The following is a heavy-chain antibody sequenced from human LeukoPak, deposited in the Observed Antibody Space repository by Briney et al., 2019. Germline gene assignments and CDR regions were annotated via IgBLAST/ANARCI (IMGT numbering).Heavy chain of an antibody. CDR1: GYTFIGYY. V-gene: IGHV1-2*06. J-gene: IGHJ5*02. Sequence: ASVKVSCKASGYTFIGYYMHWVRQAPGQGLEWMGRINPSTGGTNSAQKFQGRVTMTRDTSISTAYMELSRLTSDDTAIYYCARGQPYGDYNYFDPWGQGTMVTVSS. D-gene: IGHD4-17*01. CDR3: ARGQPYGDYNYFDP. CDR2: INPSTGGT.